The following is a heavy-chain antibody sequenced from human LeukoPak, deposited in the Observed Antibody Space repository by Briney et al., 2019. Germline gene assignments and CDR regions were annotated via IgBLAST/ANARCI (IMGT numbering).Heavy chain of an antibody. D-gene: IGHD6-19*01. J-gene: IGHJ4*02. CDR1: GGSFSGYY. V-gene: IGHV4-34*01. CDR2: INHSGST. Sequence: SETLSLTCAVYGGSFSGYYWSWIRQPPGKGLEWVGEINHSGSTNYNPSLKSRVTISVDTPKNQFSLKLSSVTAADTAVYYCARRQWLVRRDFDYWGQGTLVTVSS. CDR3: ARRQWLVRRDFDY.